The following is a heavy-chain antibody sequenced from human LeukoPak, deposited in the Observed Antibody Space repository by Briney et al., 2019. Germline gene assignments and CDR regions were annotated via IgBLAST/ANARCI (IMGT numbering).Heavy chain of an antibody. CDR2: IFYSGST. J-gene: IGHJ3*01. V-gene: IGHV4-59*12. D-gene: IGHD3-22*01. CDR3: ARKNSSGYYYAGNAFDV. CDR1: GGSISSYY. Sequence: SETLSLTCTVSGGSISSYYWSWIRQPPGKGLEWIGYIFYSGSTNYNPSLKSRVTISVDTSKKQFSLKLSSVTAADTAVYYCARKNSSGYYYAGNAFDVWGPGTMVTVSS.